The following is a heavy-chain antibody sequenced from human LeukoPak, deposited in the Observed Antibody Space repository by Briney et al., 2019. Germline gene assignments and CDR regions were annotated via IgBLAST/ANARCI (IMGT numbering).Heavy chain of an antibody. Sequence: SETLSLTCAVYGGSFSGYYWSWIRQPPGKGLEWIGEINHSGSTNYNPSLKSRVTISVDTSKNQFSLKLSSVTAADTAVYYCANLIGRAFDYWGQGTLVTVSS. D-gene: IGHD2/OR15-2a*01. CDR2: INHSGST. CDR3: ANLIGRAFDY. CDR1: GGSFSGYY. V-gene: IGHV4-34*01. J-gene: IGHJ4*02.